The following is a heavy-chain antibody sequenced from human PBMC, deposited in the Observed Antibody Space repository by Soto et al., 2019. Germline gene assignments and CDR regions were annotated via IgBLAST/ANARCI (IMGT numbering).Heavy chain of an antibody. Sequence: PGGSLRLSCAASGFTFTSYGMSWVRQAPGKGLEWVSSISGSGGDTYYADSVKGRFLISRDNSKNTLYVQMNSLRAEDTAVYYYTKGAAYYDTFSAGRYYYYYMDVWGKGTTVTVS. CDR3: TKGAAYYDTFSAGRYYYYYMDV. D-gene: IGHD3-9*01. CDR2: ISGSGGDT. CDR1: GFTFTSYG. J-gene: IGHJ6*03. V-gene: IGHV3-23*01.